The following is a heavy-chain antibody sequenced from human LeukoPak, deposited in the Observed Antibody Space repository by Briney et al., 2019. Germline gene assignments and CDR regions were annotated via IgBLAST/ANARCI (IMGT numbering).Heavy chain of an antibody. D-gene: IGHD3-16*01. CDR1: GFTFSSYS. V-gene: IGHV3-21*01. CDR3: ARGGSRHFDY. J-gene: IGHJ4*02. Sequence: GGSLRLSCAASGFTFSSYSMNWVRQAPGKGLEWVSSISSSSSYIYYADSVKGRFTISRDNAKNSLYLQMNSLRTEDTAVYYCARGGSRHFDYWGQGTLVTVSS. CDR2: ISSSSSYI.